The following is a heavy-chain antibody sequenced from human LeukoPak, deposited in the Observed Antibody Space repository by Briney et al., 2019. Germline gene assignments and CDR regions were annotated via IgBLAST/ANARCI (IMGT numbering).Heavy chain of an antibody. J-gene: IGHJ4*02. D-gene: IGHD2-15*01. Sequence: SETLSLTCAVYGGSFSGYYWSWIRQPPGKGLEWIGEINHSGSTNYNPSLKSRVTISVDTSKNQFSLKLSSVTAAGTAVYYCARGGSEDIVVVVAATHFDYWGQGTLVTVSS. CDR1: GGSFSGYY. CDR3: ARGGSEDIVVVVAATHFDY. CDR2: INHSGST. V-gene: IGHV4-34*01.